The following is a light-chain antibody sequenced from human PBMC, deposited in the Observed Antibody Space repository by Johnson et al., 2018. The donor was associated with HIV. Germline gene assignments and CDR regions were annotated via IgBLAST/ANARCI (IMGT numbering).Light chain of an antibody. CDR3: ETWDSSLSTSV. CDR1: SSNIGNNY. CDR2: DNN. Sequence: QLVLSQPPSVSAAPGQKVTISCSGSSSNIGNNYVSWYQHLPGTAPKILIYDNNKRPSGIPDRFSGSKSGPSATLGITGLQTGDEAYYYCETWDSSLSTSVFGTGTKVTVL. J-gene: IGLJ1*01. V-gene: IGLV1-51*01.